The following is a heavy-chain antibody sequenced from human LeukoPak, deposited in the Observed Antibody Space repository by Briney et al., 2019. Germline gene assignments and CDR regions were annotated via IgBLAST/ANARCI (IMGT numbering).Heavy chain of an antibody. CDR2: IAYDGSDI. CDR1: GVTFSSYG. D-gene: IGHD3-22*01. J-gene: IGHJ4*02. Sequence: GGSLRLSCAVSGVTFSSYGMHWVRQSPGKGLEWVAAIAYDGSDIHYADSVRGRFTISRDNSKNTLYLQMNSLRVEDTAVYYCAKAGFYDSSGYYYYFDSWGQGTLVIVSS. CDR3: AKAGFYDSSGYYYYFDS. V-gene: IGHV3-30*18.